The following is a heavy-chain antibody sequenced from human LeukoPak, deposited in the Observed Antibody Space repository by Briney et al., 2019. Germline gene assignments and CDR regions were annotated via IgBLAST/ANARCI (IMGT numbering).Heavy chain of an antibody. J-gene: IGHJ4*02. V-gene: IGHV4-34*01. D-gene: IGHD5-24*01. CDR1: GGSFSGYY. Sequence: TSETLSLTCAVYGGSFSGYYWSWIRQPPGKRLEWIGEINHSGSTNYNPSLKSRVTISVDTSKNQFSLKLSSVTAADTAVYYCARGLRDGYNVYYFDYWGQGTLVTVSS. CDR3: ARGLRDGYNVYYFDY. CDR2: INHSGST.